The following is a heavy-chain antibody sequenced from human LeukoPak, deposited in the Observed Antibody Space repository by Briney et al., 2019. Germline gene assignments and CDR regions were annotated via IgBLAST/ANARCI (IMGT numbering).Heavy chain of an antibody. CDR3: AKDLEIVVVVAATTFDY. CDR2: ISSSSYI. D-gene: IGHD2-15*01. V-gene: IGHV3-21*01. J-gene: IGHJ4*02. CDR1: GFTFSSYS. Sequence: GGSLRLSCAASGFTFSSYSMNWVRQAPGKGLEWVSSISSSSYIYYADSVKGRFTISRDNAKNSLYLQMNSLRAEDTAVYYCAKDLEIVVVVAATTFDYWGQGTLVTVSS.